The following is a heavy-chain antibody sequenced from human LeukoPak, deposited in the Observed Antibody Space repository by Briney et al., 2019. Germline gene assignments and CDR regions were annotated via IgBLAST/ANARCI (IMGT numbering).Heavy chain of an antibody. Sequence: SVKVSCKASGGTFSSYAISWVRQAPGQGLEWMGGIIPIFGTANYAQKFQGRVAITTDESTSTAYMELSSLRSEDTAVYYCARGASYYYDSSGPFDYWGQGTLVTVSS. V-gene: IGHV1-69*05. J-gene: IGHJ4*02. CDR2: IIPIFGTA. CDR3: ARGASYYYDSSGPFDY. CDR1: GGTFSSYA. D-gene: IGHD3-22*01.